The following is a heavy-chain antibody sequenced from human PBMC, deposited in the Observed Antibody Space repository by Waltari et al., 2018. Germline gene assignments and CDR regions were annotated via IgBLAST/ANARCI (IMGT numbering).Heavy chain of an antibody. J-gene: IGHJ4*02. CDR2: IYPAGST. CDR3: SRARDEDTAMVFFDH. Sequence: DVQLVEPGGGLVHPGGSLRLYCEASGFAVSNTHMSWVRQAPGKGLEWVSIIYPAGSTYNADSVVGRFTISRDVSQNTLHLQMNNLRPEDTAVYYCSRARDEDTAMVFFDHWGQGTLVSVSS. CDR1: GFAVSNTH. V-gene: IGHV3-66*02. D-gene: IGHD5-18*01.